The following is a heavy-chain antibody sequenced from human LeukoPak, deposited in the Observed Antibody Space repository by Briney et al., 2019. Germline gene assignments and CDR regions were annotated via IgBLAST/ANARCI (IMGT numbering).Heavy chain of an antibody. J-gene: IGHJ4*02. CDR3: ARWYYGDYSLDY. Sequence: GGSLRHSCAASGFTFSSYAMHWVRQAPGKGLEWVAVISYDGSNKYYADSVKGRFTISRDNSKNTLYLQMNSLRAEDTAVYYCARWYYGDYSLDYWGQGTLVTVSS. D-gene: IGHD4-17*01. V-gene: IGHV3-30-3*01. CDR1: GFTFSSYA. CDR2: ISYDGSNK.